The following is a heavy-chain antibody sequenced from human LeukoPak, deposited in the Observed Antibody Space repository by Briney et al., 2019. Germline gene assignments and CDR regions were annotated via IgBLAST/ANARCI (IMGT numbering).Heavy chain of an antibody. CDR1: GFIFTNYF. D-gene: IGHD6-19*01. CDR3: ARGMSSGRYAVDI. J-gene: IGHJ3*02. Sequence: PGGSLRLSCAASGFIFTNYFMSWVRQAPGKGLEWVASIKHGGSEKYYVDSVRGRFTISRDNTMNSLYLQMSSLRAADTAVYYCARGMSSGRYAVDIWGQGTMVTVSS. CDR2: IKHGGSEK. V-gene: IGHV3-7*01.